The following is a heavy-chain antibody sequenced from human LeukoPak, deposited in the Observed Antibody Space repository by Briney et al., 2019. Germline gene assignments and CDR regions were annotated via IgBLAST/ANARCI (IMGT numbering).Heavy chain of an antibody. D-gene: IGHD2-2*01. CDR3: ARGYCSSTSCYWFDP. CDR1: GYTFTSYG. Sequence: ASVKVSCKASGYTFTSYGISWVRQAPGQGLEWMGWISAYNGNTNYAQKLQGRVTMTTDTSTSTAYMELRSLRSDDTAVYYCARGYCSSTSCYWFDPWGPGTLVTVSS. CDR2: ISAYNGNT. J-gene: IGHJ5*02. V-gene: IGHV1-18*01.